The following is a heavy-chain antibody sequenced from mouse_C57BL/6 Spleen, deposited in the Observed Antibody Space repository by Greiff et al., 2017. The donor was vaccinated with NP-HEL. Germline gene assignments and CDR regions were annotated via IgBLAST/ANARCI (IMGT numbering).Heavy chain of an antibody. CDR2: IDPENGDT. V-gene: IGHV14-4*01. D-gene: IGHD2-4*01. J-gene: IGHJ1*03. CDR1: GFNIKDDY. Sequence: EVQLQQSGAELVRPGASVKLSCTASGFNIKDDYMHWVKQRPEQGLEWIGWIDPENGDTEYASKFQGKATITADTSSNTAYLQLSSLTSEDTAVYYCTTSGITTDWYFDVWGTGTTVTVSS. CDR3: TTSGITTDWYFDV.